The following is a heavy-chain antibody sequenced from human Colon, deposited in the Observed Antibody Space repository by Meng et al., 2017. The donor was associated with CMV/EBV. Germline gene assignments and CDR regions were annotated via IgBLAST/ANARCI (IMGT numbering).Heavy chain of an antibody. D-gene: IGHD6-19*01. CDR3: AREGRGIAVAGTIHYYYGMDV. V-gene: IGHV4-59*01. CDR2: IYYSGST. Sequence: GSLRLSCTVSGGSISSYYWSWIRQPPGKGLGWIGYIYYSGSTNYNPSLKSRVTISVDTSKNQFSLKLSSVTAADTAVYYCAREGRGIAVAGTIHYYYGMDVWGQGTTVTVSS. J-gene: IGHJ6*02. CDR1: GGSISSYY.